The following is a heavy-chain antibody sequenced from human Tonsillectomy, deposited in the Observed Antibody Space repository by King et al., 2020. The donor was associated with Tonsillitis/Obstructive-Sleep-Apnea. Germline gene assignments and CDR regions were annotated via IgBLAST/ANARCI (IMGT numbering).Heavy chain of an antibody. CDR1: GFTFSNAW. J-gene: IGHJ4*02. D-gene: IGHD6-19*01. CDR2: LKSKTDGGTT. CDR3: TTGGWY. V-gene: IGHV3-15*01. Sequence: VQLVESGGGLVKPGGSLRLSCSAAGFTFSNAWMRWVRQAPGKGLEWGGHLKSKTDGGTTDYAAPVKGRLTISRDDSKNTLYLQMNSLKTEDTAVYFCTTGGWYWGQGTLVTVSS.